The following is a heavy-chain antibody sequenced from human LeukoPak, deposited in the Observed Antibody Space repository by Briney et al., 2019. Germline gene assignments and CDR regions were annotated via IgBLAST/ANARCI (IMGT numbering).Heavy chain of an antibody. J-gene: IGHJ4*02. CDR1: GDSVSSNSAA. Sequence: SQTLALTCAISGDSVSSNSAAWNWIGQSPSRGLEWLGRTYYRSKWYNDYAVSVKSRITINPDTSKNQFSLKLSSVTAADTAVYYCARVVVSACADYWGQGTLVTVSS. D-gene: IGHD2-2*01. CDR2: TYYRSKWYN. CDR3: ARVVVSACADY. V-gene: IGHV6-1*01.